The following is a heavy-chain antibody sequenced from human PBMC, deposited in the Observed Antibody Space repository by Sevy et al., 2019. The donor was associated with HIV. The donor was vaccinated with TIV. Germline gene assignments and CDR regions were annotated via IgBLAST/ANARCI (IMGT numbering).Heavy chain of an antibody. D-gene: IGHD4-17*01. CDR3: ARDQHDYGGNVRTGWFDP. V-gene: IGHV3-30-3*01. CDR2: ISFDGSNH. CDR1: GFTFSSYA. Sequence: GGSLRLSCAASGFTFSSYAMHWVRQAPGKGLEWVAAISFDGSNHYYADSVKGRFTISRDNSRNTLYRQMNNLSREDTAVFYCARDQHDYGGNVRTGWFDPWGQGILVTVSS. J-gene: IGHJ5*01.